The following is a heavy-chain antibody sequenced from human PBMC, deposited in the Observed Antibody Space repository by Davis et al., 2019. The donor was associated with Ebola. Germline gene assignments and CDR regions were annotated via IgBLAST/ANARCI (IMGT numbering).Heavy chain of an antibody. CDR2: VKSDSNT. CDR1: GFTFNNYA. J-gene: IGHJ2*01. Sequence: GGSLRLSCATSGFTFNNYAMTWVRQAPGKGLEWVSVVKSDSNTYYADSVKGRFTISRDNSKNTLYLQMNSLRAEDTAVYYCAKDIGVSHWYFDLWGRGTLVTVSS. CDR3: AKDIGVSHWYFDL. V-gene: IGHV3-23*01. D-gene: IGHD3-16*01.